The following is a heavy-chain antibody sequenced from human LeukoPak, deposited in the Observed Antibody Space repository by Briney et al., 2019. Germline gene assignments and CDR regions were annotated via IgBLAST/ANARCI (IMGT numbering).Heavy chain of an antibody. D-gene: IGHD1-1*01. Sequence: GASVKVSCKASGFTFTSSAVQWVRQARGQRLEWIGWIVVGSGNTNYAQKFQERVTITRDMSTSTAYMELSSLRSEDTAVYYCAADTPWGLNWNDSHYYYYGMDVWGQGTTVTVSS. CDR3: AADTPWGLNWNDSHYYYYGMDV. V-gene: IGHV1-58*01. CDR1: GFTFTSSA. J-gene: IGHJ6*02. CDR2: IVVGSGNT.